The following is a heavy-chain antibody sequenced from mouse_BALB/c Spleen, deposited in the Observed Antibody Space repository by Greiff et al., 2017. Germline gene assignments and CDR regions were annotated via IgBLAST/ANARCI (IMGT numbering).Heavy chain of an antibody. CDR2: IRNKANGYTT. CDR3: ARVYDGRFAY. D-gene: IGHD2-3*01. J-gene: IGHJ3*01. V-gene: IGHV7-3*02. Sequence: EVQGVESGGGLVQPGGSLRLSCATSGFTFTDYYMSWVRQPPGKALEWLGFIRNKANGYTTEYSASVKGRFTISRDNSQSILYLQMNTLRAEDSATYYCARVYDGRFAYWGQGTLVTVSA. CDR1: GFTFTDYY.